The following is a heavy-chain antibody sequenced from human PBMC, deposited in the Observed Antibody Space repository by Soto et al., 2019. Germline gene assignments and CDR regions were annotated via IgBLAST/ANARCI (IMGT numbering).Heavy chain of an antibody. V-gene: IGHV1-18*01. CDR1: GYTFSNYG. J-gene: IGHJ5*02. Sequence: GASVKVSCKTSGYTFSNYGITWVRQAPGQPLEWLGWISLYSDGTNYAQKFQGRVSMTTDTSATTAYMELRSLRSDDTAVYYCARVVPGAEAWFGPWGQGTLVTVSS. CDR3: ARVVPGAEAWFGP. CDR2: ISLYSDGT. D-gene: IGHD1-26*01.